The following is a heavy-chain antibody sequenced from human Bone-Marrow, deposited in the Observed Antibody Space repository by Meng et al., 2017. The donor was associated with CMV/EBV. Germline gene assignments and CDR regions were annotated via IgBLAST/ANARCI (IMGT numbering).Heavy chain of an antibody. Sequence: GESLKISCAASGFTFSSYWMSWVRQAPGKGLEWVANIKQDGSEKYYVDSVKGRFTISRDNAKNSLYLQMNSLSAEDTAVYYCARGVVDTAMVYAPSIGDNWFDPWGQGTLVTVPS. J-gene: IGHJ5*02. CDR1: GFTFSSYW. D-gene: IGHD5-18*01. CDR2: IKQDGSEK. V-gene: IGHV3-7*04. CDR3: ARGVVDTAMVYAPSIGDNWFDP.